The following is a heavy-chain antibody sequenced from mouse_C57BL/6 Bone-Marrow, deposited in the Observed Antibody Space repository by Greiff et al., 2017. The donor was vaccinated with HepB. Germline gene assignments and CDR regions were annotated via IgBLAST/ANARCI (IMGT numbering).Heavy chain of an antibody. CDR2: IDPENGDT. CDR3: TTWDGKAWFAY. Sequence: EVQRQQSGAELVRPGASVKLSCTASGFNIKDDYMHWVKQRPEQGLEWIGWIDPENGDTEYASKFQGKATITADTSSNTAYLQLSSLTSEDTAVYYCTTWDGKAWFAYWGQGTLVTVSA. J-gene: IGHJ3*01. CDR1: GFNIKDDY. D-gene: IGHD2-1*01. V-gene: IGHV14-4*01.